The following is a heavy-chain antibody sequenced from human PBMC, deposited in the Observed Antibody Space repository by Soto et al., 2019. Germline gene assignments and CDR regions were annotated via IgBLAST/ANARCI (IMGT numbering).Heavy chain of an antibody. D-gene: IGHD4-17*01. CDR2: IYYSGST. CDR3: ARRRGDYYFDY. V-gene: IGHV4-39*01. J-gene: IGHJ4*02. CDR1: GGSISSSSYY. Sequence: PSETLSLTCTVSGGSISSSSYYWGWIRQPPGKGLEWIGSIYYSGSTYYNPSLKSRVTISVDTSKNQFSLKLSSVTAADTAVYYCARRRGDYYFDYWGQGTLVTVSS.